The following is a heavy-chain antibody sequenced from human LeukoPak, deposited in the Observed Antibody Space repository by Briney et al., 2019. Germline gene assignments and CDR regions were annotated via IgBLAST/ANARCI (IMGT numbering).Heavy chain of an antibody. CDR3: ATNYYDSSGYYPDFDY. CDR2: ISGSGRDT. Sequence: GGSLRLSCAASGFTFSSYAMNWVRQAPVKGLEWVSAISGSGRDTYYADSLKGRFTISRGNSKNTLFLQMNSLRAEDSAIYYCATNYYDSSGYYPDFDYWGRGVLVSVSS. V-gene: IGHV3-23*01. CDR1: GFTFSSYA. J-gene: IGHJ4*02. D-gene: IGHD3-22*01.